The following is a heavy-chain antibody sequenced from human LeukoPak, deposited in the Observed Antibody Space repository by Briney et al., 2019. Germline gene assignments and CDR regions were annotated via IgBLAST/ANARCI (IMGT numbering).Heavy chain of an antibody. CDR1: GFTVSSNY. CDR2: IYSGGST. CDR3: ARDARGSYGYDY. Sequence: GGSLRLSCAASGFTVSSNYMSWVRQAPGKGLEWVSVIYSGGSTYYADSVKGRFTISRDNSKNTLYLQMNSLRAEDTAVYYCARDARGSYGYDYWGQGTLVTVFS. J-gene: IGHJ4*02. D-gene: IGHD5-18*01. V-gene: IGHV3-66*01.